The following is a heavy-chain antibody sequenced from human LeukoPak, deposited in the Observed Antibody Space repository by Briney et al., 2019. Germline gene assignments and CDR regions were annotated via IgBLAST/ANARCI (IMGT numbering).Heavy chain of an antibody. CDR2: IKQDGSEK. V-gene: IGHV3-7*01. CDR1: GFTFSSYW. D-gene: IGHD3-22*01. Sequence: GGSLRLSCAASGFTFSSYWMSWVRQAPGKGLEWVANIKQDGSEKYYVDSAKGRFTISRDNAKNSLYLQMNSLRAEDTAGYYCARDRHYYDSSGYYGVVYWGQGTLVTVSS. J-gene: IGHJ4*02. CDR3: ARDRHYYDSSGYYGVVY.